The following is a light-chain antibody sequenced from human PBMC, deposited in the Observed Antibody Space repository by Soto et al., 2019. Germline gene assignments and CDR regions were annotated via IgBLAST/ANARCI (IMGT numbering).Light chain of an antibody. V-gene: IGKV3-20*01. CDR2: STS. J-gene: IGKJ1*01. CDR1: QSVSSSY. CDR3: QQYGSSQT. Sequence: EIVLTQSPGTLSLSPGERVTLSCRASQSVSSSYLAWYQQKPGQAPRLLMYSTSNRATGIPDRFSGSGSGTDFTLTINGLEPEDFAVYYCQQYGSSQTFGQGTKVDIK.